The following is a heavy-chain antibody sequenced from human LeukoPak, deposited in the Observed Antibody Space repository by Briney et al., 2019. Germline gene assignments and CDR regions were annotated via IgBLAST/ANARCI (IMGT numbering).Heavy chain of an antibody. D-gene: IGHD3-10*01. CDR3: ARGLYGSGTYELDY. V-gene: IGHV3-48*01. CDR2: ISGSSSPI. CDR1: GLTFSSYG. Sequence: GGSLRLSCEASGLTFSSYGMSWVRQAPGKGLEWVSYISGSSSPIYYADSVKGRFTTSRDNAKTSLYLQMNSLRAEDTAVYYCARGLYGSGTYELDYWGQETLVTVSS. J-gene: IGHJ4*02.